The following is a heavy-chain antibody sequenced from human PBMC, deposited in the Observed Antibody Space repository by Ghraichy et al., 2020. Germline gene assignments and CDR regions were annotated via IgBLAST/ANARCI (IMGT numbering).Heavy chain of an antibody. CDR3: ARGGRKGPRGLLWFGELLRKAFDI. CDR2: INHSGST. Sequence: SETLSLTCAVYGGSFSGYYWSWIRQPPGKGLEWIGEINHSGSTNYNPSLKSRVTISVDTSKNQFSLKLSSVTAADTAVYYCARGGRKGPRGLLWFGELLRKAFDIWGQGTMVTVSS. CDR1: GGSFSGYY. J-gene: IGHJ3*02. D-gene: IGHD3-10*01. V-gene: IGHV4-34*01.